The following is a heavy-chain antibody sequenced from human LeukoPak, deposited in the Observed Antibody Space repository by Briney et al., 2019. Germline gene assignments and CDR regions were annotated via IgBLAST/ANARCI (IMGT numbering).Heavy chain of an antibody. Sequence: PGGSLRLSCAVSGFTFSNYWMNWVRQAPGKGLEWVAHIKQDGSEKYYVGSVKGRFTISRDNANNSLFLQMSSLRAEDTAVYYCRATADAFDIWGQGTMVTVSS. D-gene: IGHD1-26*01. CDR3: RATADAFDI. J-gene: IGHJ3*02. CDR2: IKQDGSEK. CDR1: GFTFSNYW. V-gene: IGHV3-7*03.